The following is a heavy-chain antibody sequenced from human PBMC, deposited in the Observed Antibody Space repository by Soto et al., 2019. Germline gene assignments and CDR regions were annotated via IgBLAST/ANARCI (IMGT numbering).Heavy chain of an antibody. CDR1: GYTFTSYY. Sequence: QVQLVQSGAEVKKPGASVKVSCKASGYTFTSYYMHWVRQAPGQGLEWMGIINPSGGSTSYAQKFQGRVTMTRDTSTSTVYMELSSLRSEETAVYYCARGQDIVVVPAGNWFDPWGQGTLVTVSS. D-gene: IGHD2-2*01. CDR2: INPSGGST. J-gene: IGHJ5*02. V-gene: IGHV1-46*03. CDR3: ARGQDIVVVPAGNWFDP.